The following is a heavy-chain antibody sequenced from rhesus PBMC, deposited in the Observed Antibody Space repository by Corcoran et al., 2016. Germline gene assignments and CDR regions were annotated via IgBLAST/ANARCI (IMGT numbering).Heavy chain of an antibody. CDR3: ARDRSNNNFDY. CDR1: GGSIGSSNW. J-gene: IGHJ4*01. Sequence: QVQLQESGPGLVKPSETLSLTSAVSGGSIGSSNWWSWIRQPPGKGLGWIGYMGGRSGSTYCNPSLKSRVTISTDTSKNQFSLKLSSVTAADTAVYYCARDRSNNNFDYWGQGVLVTVSS. D-gene: IGHD1-20*01. V-gene: IGHV4-65*01. CDR2: MGGRSGST.